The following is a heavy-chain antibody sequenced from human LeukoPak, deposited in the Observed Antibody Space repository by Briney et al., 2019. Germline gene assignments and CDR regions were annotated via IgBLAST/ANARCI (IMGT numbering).Heavy chain of an antibody. CDR3: ARAGDFWSGYPYYYYYYYMDV. J-gene: IGHJ6*03. D-gene: IGHD3-3*01. V-gene: IGHV1-69*05. Sequence: SVKVSCKASGGTFSSYAISWVRQAPGQGLEWMGGIIPIFGTANYAQKFQGRVTITTDESTSTAYMELSSLRSEDTAVYYCARAGDFWSGYPYYYYYYYMDVWGKGTTVTVSS. CDR2: IIPIFGTA. CDR1: GGTFSSYA.